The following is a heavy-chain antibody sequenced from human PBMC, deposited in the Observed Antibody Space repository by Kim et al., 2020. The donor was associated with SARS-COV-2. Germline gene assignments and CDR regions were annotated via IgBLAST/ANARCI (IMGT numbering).Heavy chain of an antibody. D-gene: IGHD2-2*03. Sequence: DGGTTDYAAPVKGRFTISRDDSKNTLYLQMNSLKTEDTAVYYCTTDHWMSWGQGTLVTVSS. V-gene: IGHV3-15*01. CDR3: TTDHWMS. CDR2: DGGTT. J-gene: IGHJ4*02.